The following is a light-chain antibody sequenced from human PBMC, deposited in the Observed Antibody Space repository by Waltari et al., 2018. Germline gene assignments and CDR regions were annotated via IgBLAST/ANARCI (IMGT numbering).Light chain of an antibody. CDR3: QSADTSGSWV. CDR1: ALPKDD. CDR2: KDT. Sequence: SYELTQPPSVSVSPGQTARIPSSGAALPKDDAQWYQQKPGQVPALVMYKDTERPSGIPERFSGSTSGTTVTLTIGGVQAEDEADYYCQSADTSGSWVFGGGTKLAVL. V-gene: IGLV3-25*03. J-gene: IGLJ3*02.